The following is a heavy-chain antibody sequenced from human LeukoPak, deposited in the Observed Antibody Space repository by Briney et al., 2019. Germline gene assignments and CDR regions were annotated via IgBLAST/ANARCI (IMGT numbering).Heavy chain of an antibody. CDR3: AKGSGYYYYYYMDV. CDR2: ISWDGGST. CDR1: GFTFDDYA. V-gene: IGHV3-43D*03. Sequence: GGSLRLSCAASGFTFDDYAMHWVRQAPGKGLGWVSLISWDGGSTYYADSVKGRFTISRDNSKNSLYLQMNSLRAEDTALYYCAKGSGYYYYYYMDVWGKGTTVTVSS. J-gene: IGHJ6*03.